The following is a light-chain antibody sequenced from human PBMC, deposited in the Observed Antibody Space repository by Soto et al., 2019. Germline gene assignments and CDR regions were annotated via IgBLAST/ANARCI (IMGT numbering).Light chain of an antibody. V-gene: IGLV1-47*01. CDR2: RNN. CDR3: AAWDDSLSGAL. Sequence: QPVLTQPPSASGTPGQRVTISCSGSSSNIGSNYVYWYQHLPGTAPKLLIYRNNQRPSGVPDRFSGSKSGTSASLAINGLRSEDEADYYCAAWDDSLSGALFGGGTKLTVL. J-gene: IGLJ2*01. CDR1: SSNIGSNY.